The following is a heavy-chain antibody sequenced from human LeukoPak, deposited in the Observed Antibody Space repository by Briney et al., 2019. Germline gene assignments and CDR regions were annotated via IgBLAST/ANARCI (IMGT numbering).Heavy chain of an antibody. CDR2: IYYSGST. J-gene: IGHJ6*03. D-gene: IGHD6-6*01. Sequence: PSETLSLTCTVSGGSITSYYWSWIRQPPGKGLQWIGYIYYSGSTNYNPSLKSRLTISVDTSKNQFSLKLSSVTAADTAVYYCARSPDGIYSSSSYYYYYYMDVWGKGTTVTVSS. V-gene: IGHV4-59*01. CDR1: GGSITSYY. CDR3: ARSPDGIYSSSSYYYYYYMDV.